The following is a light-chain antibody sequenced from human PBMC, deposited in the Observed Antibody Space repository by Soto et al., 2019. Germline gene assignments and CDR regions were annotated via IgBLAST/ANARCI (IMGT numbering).Light chain of an antibody. J-gene: IGLJ3*02. Sequence: QSAPTQPASVSGSPGQSITISCTGTSSDVGGYNYVSWYQQHPGKAPKLLIYEVSNRPSGTATRFSGSKSANTASLTISGLQAEDEADYYCSSFTSSFTWVFGGGTKLTVL. V-gene: IGLV2-14*01. CDR1: SSDVGGYNY. CDR3: SSFTSSFTWV. CDR2: EVS.